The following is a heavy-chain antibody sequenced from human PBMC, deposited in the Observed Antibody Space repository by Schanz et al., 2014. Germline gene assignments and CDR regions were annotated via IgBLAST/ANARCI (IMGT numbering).Heavy chain of an antibody. CDR1: GFTVSSNY. Sequence: EVQLVESGGGLIQPGGSLRLSCAASGFTVSSNYMSWVRQAPGKGLEWVAVIYSGGSTFYTDSVKGRFIISRDNAKNSLFLQMNSLTAEDTAVYYCVREDMVRGIRAFDIWGQGTMVTVSS. J-gene: IGHJ3*02. CDR3: VREDMVRGIRAFDI. V-gene: IGHV3-53*01. D-gene: IGHD3-10*01. CDR2: IYSGGST.